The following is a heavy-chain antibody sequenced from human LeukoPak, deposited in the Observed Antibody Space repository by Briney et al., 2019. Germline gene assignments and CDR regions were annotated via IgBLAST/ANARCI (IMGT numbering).Heavy chain of an antibody. Sequence: SVKVSCKASGGTFSSYAISWVRQAPGQGLEWMGRIIPILGIANYAQKFQGRVTITADKSTSTAYMELSSLRSEDTAVYYCARDRDSSGYYLSFDYWGQGTLVTVSS. CDR2: IIPILGIA. V-gene: IGHV1-69*04. CDR1: GGTFSSYA. J-gene: IGHJ4*02. CDR3: ARDRDSSGYYLSFDY. D-gene: IGHD3-22*01.